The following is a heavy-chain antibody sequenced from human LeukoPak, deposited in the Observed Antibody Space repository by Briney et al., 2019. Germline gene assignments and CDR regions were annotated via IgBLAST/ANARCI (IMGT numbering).Heavy chain of an antibody. J-gene: IGHJ6*03. D-gene: IGHD5-12*01. Sequence: GGSLRLSCAAPGFTCSSYEMNWVRQAPGKGLEWVSYISSSGSTIYYADSVKGRFTISRDNAKNSLYLQMNSLRAEDTAVYYCARDPRGYSGYDNYYYYVDVWGKGTTVTVSS. CDR3: ARDPRGYSGYDNYYYYVDV. CDR1: GFTCSSYE. CDR2: ISSSGSTI. V-gene: IGHV3-48*03.